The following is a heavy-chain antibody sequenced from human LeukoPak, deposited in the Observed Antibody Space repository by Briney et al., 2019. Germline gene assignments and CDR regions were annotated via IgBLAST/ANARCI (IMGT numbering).Heavy chain of an antibody. CDR3: ARDSAPVSYYYDSSGYYYS. J-gene: IGHJ4*02. CDR2: LYEDGRI. CDR1: GFPVDSNY. V-gene: IGHV3-53*01. Sequence: GGSLRLPCAASGFPVDSNYMNWVRQAPGKGLEWVSVLYEDGRIYYADSVKGRFTISRDNSKNTLYLQMNSLRAEDTAVYYCARDSAPVSYYYDSSGYYYSWGQGTLVTVSS. D-gene: IGHD3-22*01.